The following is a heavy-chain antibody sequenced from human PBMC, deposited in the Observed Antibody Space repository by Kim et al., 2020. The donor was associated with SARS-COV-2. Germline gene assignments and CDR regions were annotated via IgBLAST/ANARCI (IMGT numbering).Heavy chain of an antibody. Sequence: SETLSLTCTVSGGSISSYYWSWIRQPPGKGLEWIGYIYYSGSTNYNPSLKSRVTISVDTSKNQFSLKLSSVTAADTAVYYCARTGRSYSLDYWGQGTLVTVSS. D-gene: IGHD1-26*01. V-gene: IGHV4-59*13. J-gene: IGHJ4*02. CDR1: GGSISSYY. CDR3: ARTGRSYSLDY. CDR2: IYYSGST.